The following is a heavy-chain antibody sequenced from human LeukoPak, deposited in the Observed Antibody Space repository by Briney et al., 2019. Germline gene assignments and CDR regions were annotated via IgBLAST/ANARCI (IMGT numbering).Heavy chain of an antibody. D-gene: IGHD3-22*01. CDR2: IRYDGSNK. CDR3: AKDLTMKNSYYFDY. V-gene: IGHV3-30*02. Sequence: GGSLRLSCAASGFTFSSYGMHWVRQAPGKGLEWVAFIRYDGSNKYYADSVKGRFTISRDNSKNTLYLQMNSLRAEDTAVYYCAKDLTMKNSYYFDYWGQGTLVTVSS. J-gene: IGHJ4*02. CDR1: GFTFSSYG.